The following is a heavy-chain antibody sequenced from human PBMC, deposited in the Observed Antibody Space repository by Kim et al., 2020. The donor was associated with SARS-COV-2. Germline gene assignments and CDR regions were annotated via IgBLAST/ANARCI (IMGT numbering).Heavy chain of an antibody. V-gene: IGHV7-4-1*02. CDR2: INTNTGNP. CDR1: GYTFTSYA. D-gene: IGHD3-16*02. CDR3: ATPYDYVWGSYRYGWGENAFDI. Sequence: ASVKVSCKASGYTFTSYAMNWVRQAPGQGLEWMGWINTNTGNPTYAQGFTGRFVFSLDTSVSTAYLQISSLKAEDTAVYYCATPYDYVWGSYRYGWGENAFDIWGQGTMVTVSS. J-gene: IGHJ3*02.